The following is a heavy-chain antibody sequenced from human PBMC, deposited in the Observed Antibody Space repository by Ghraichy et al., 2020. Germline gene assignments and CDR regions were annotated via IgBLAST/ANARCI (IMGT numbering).Heavy chain of an antibody. CDR1: GGSISSYY. D-gene: IGHD3-9*01. CDR3: ARATGKDWYFDL. V-gene: IGHV4-59*01. J-gene: IGHJ2*01. CDR2: IYYSGST. Sequence: SCTVSGGSISSYYCSWIRQPPGKGLEWIAYIYYSGSTNYNPSLKSRVTISVDTSKNQFSLKLSSVTAADTAVYYCARATGKDWYFDLWGRGTLVTVSS.